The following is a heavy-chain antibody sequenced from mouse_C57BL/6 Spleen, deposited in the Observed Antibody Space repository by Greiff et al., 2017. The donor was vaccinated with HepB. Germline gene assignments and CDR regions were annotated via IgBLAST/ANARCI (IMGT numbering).Heavy chain of an antibody. V-gene: IGHV5-12*01. CDR2: ISNGGGST. Sequence: EVMLVESGGGLVQPGGSLKLSCAASGFTFSDYYMYWVRQTPEKRLEWVAYISNGGGSTYYPDTVKGRFTISRDNAKNTLYLQMSRLKSEDTAMYYCARRGLRGRNWYFDVWGTGTTVTVSS. CDR3: ARRGLRGRNWYFDV. D-gene: IGHD3-3*01. CDR1: GFTFSDYY. J-gene: IGHJ1*03.